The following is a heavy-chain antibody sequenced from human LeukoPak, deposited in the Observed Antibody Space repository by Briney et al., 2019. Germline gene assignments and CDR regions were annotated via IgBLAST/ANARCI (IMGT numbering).Heavy chain of an antibody. Sequence: GGSLRLSCAASGFTFSSYGMHWVRQAPGKGLEWVAVIWYGGSNKYYADSVKGRFTISRDNSKNTLYLQMNSLRAEDTAVYYCARDHSSGWYSDYFDYWGQGTLVTVSS. CDR3: ARDHSSGWYSDYFDY. CDR2: IWYGGSNK. V-gene: IGHV3-33*01. D-gene: IGHD6-19*01. CDR1: GFTFSSYG. J-gene: IGHJ4*02.